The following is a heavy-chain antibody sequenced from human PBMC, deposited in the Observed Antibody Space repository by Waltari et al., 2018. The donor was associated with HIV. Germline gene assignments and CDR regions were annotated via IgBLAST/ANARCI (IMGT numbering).Heavy chain of an antibody. Sequence: QVQLQQRGAGLLKPSATLSLTCAVYGGSFRGYSWRSLRQPPGTGPVWIGEINHSGSTNYNPSLKSRVTISVDTSKNQFSLKLSSVTAADTAVYYCARERVYCSSTSCYKGYYYYGMDVWGQGTTVTVSS. CDR2: INHSGST. CDR3: ARERVYCSSTSCYKGYYYYGMDV. D-gene: IGHD2-2*02. J-gene: IGHJ6*02. CDR1: GGSFRGYS. V-gene: IGHV4-34*01.